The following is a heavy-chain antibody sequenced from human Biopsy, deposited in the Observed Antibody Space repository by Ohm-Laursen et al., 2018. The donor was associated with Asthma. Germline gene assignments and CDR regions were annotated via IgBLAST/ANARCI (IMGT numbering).Heavy chain of an antibody. Sequence: GTLSLTCAVYGGSFSGYYWSWIHQPPGKGLEWIGEINHSGSTNYNPSLKSRVTISVDTPKNQFSLKLSSVTAADTAVYYCAKLRITMVQGVIINVEYYYGMDVWGQGTTVTVSS. CDR1: GGSFSGYY. J-gene: IGHJ6*02. V-gene: IGHV4-34*01. D-gene: IGHD3-10*01. CDR3: AKLRITMVQGVIINVEYYYGMDV. CDR2: INHSGST.